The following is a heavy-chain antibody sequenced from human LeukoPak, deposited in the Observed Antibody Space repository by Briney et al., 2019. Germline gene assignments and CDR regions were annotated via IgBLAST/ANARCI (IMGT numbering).Heavy chain of an antibody. Sequence: GGSLRLSXAASGFTFSSCGFNWVRQAPGKGLEWVSSIGPTGTDRYYADSVRGRFTISRDNAKNSMYLRMDSLRDEDTAVYYCATETIGRHYDYWGQGTLLTVSS. CDR3: ATETIGRHYDY. V-gene: IGHV3-21*01. CDR2: IGPTGTDR. CDR1: GFTFSSCG. J-gene: IGHJ4*02. D-gene: IGHD1-14*01.